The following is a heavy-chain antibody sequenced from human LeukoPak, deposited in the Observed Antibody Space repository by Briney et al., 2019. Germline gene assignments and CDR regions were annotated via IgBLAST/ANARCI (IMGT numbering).Heavy chain of an antibody. CDR3: ASEPPFYDILTAYSPYP. CDR1: GGTFNNYA. D-gene: IGHD3-9*01. J-gene: IGHJ5*02. V-gene: IGHV1-69*06. Sequence: SVKVSCKASGGTFNNYAITWVRQAPGQGLEWMGGIIPIFDTTNYAQKFQGRVTVTADKSTSTAYMELSSLRSEDTAVYYCASEPPFYDILTAYSPYPWGQGTLVTVSS. CDR2: IIPIFDTT.